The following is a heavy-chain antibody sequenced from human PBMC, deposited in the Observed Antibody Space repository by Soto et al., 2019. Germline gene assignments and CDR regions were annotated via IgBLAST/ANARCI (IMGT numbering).Heavy chain of an antibody. J-gene: IGHJ6*02. CDR3: ARGVKTVSYGMDV. D-gene: IGHD1-20*01. Sequence: PSETLSLTCTASGGSVSSGSYYWSWIRQPPGKGLEWIGYIYYSGSTNYNPSLKSRVTISVDTSKNQFSLKLSSVTAADTAVYYCARGVKTVSYGMDVWGQGTTVAVAS. CDR1: GGSVSSGSYY. CDR2: IYYSGST. V-gene: IGHV4-61*01.